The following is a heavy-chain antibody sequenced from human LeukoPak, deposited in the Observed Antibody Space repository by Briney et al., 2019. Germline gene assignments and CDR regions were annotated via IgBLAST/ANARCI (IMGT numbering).Heavy chain of an antibody. V-gene: IGHV4-39*01. CDR2: IDYSGTT. Sequence: SETLSLTCTVSGGSISSGSYYWGWIRQPPGKGLEWIGSIDYSGTTYYNPSLKSRVTISVDTSKNQFSLKLSSVTAADTALSYCARRGQAAGSKGAFDYWGQGTLVTVSS. J-gene: IGHJ4*02. D-gene: IGHD6-13*01. CDR1: GGSISSGSYY. CDR3: ARRGQAAGSKGAFDY.